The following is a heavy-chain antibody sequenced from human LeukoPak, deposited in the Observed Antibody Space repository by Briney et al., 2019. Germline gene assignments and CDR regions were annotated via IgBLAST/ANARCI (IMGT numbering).Heavy chain of an antibody. CDR2: IYSGGTT. V-gene: IGHV3-66*02. J-gene: IGHJ4*02. Sequence: GGSLRLSCAASGFTVSSNFMNWVRQAPGKGLEWVSVIYSGGTTYYADSVKGRFTVSRDNSKNTLYLQMNSLRAEDTAVYYCARDAGCSTTSCRPGYFDYWGQGTLDTVSS. CDR1: GFTVSSNF. CDR3: ARDAGCSTTSCRPGYFDY. D-gene: IGHD2-2*01.